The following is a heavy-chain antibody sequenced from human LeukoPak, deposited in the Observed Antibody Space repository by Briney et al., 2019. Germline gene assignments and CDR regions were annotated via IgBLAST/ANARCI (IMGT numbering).Heavy chain of an antibody. CDR1: GGSISSYY. CDR3: AIENVVVVAATPYYYYYMDV. V-gene: IGHV4-4*07. D-gene: IGHD2-15*01. Sequence: PSETLSLTCTVSGGSISSYYWSWIRQPAGKGLEWIGRIYTRGSTNYNPSLKSRVTISVDKSKNQFSLKLSSVTAADTAVYYCAIENVVVVAATPYYYYYMDVWGKGTTLTVSS. CDR2: IYTRGST. J-gene: IGHJ6*03.